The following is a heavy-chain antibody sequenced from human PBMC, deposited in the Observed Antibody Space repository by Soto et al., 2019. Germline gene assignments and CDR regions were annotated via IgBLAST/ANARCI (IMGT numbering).Heavy chain of an antibody. CDR1: GYTFTSYD. CDR3: LIEGERGMDR. Sequence: QVQLVQSGAEVKKPGASVKVSCKASGYTFTSYDINWVRHGIGQGLEWIGWINLNSGNTGYEQKFQSRVTITSNTSIIPVYMNLISLRSDVAGVYFCLIEGERGMDRWSQGTPVTVSS. CDR2: INLNSGNT. J-gene: IGHJ6*02. D-gene: IGHD2-21*01. V-gene: IGHV1-8*01.